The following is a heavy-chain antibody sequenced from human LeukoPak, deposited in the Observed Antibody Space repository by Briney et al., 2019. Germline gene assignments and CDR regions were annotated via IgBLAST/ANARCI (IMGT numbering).Heavy chain of an antibody. CDR1: GFTISGYD. CDR2: ISSSSSSTI. CDR3: ARILTDYYRLDY. D-gene: IGHD3-9*01. J-gene: IGHJ4*02. Sequence: GGSPRLSCAASGFTISGYDMNWVRQAPGKGLEWVSYISSSSSSTIHYADSVKGRFTISRDNAKNSLYLQMNSLRAEDTAVYYCARILTDYYRLDYWGQGTLVTVSS. V-gene: IGHV3-48*01.